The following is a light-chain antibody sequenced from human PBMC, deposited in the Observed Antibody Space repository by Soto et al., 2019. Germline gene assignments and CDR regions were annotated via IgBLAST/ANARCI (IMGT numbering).Light chain of an antibody. V-gene: IGKV1-33*01. Sequence: DVQLTQSPSSLSASVGDRVTITCQASQDIMNYLNWYQQKPGRAPKLLIYDASTLETGVPSKFSGNGSGTDFSFTISSLQPEDIATYYCQQSKNPSFGQGTKLEI. CDR3: QQSKNPS. J-gene: IGKJ2*01. CDR2: DAS. CDR1: QDIMNY.